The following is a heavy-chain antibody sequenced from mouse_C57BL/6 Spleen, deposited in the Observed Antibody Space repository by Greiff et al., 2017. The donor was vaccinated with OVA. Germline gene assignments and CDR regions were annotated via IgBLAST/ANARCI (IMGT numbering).Heavy chain of an antibody. Sequence: QVQLQQPGAELVKPGASVKLSCKASGYTFTSYWMHWVKQRPGRGLEWIGRIDPNSGGTKYNAKFKSKATLTVVKPSSTAYMKLSSLTSEYSAVDYCARSGSNYGFAWFAYWGQGTLVTVSA. CDR1: GYTFTSYW. CDR2: IDPNSGGT. V-gene: IGHV1-72*01. CDR3: ARSGSNYGFAWFAY. J-gene: IGHJ3*01. D-gene: IGHD2-5*01.